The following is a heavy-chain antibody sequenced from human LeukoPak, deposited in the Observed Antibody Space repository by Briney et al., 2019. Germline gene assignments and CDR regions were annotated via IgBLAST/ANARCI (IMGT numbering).Heavy chain of an antibody. CDR1: GFTFSSYG. Sequence: QSGRSLRLSCAASGFTFSSYGMRWVRQAPGKGLEWVAVISYDGSNKYYADSVKGRFTISRDNTKNTLSLQMNSLRPEDTAVYYCAKERRWQQYYFGSWGQGTLVTVSS. CDR2: ISYDGSNK. CDR3: AKERRWQQYYFGS. V-gene: IGHV3-30*18. J-gene: IGHJ4*02. D-gene: IGHD5-24*01.